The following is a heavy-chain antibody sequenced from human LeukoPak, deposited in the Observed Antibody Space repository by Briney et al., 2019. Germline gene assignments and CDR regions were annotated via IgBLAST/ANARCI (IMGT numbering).Heavy chain of an antibody. D-gene: IGHD4-17*01. CDR1: GFTFSTFA. CDR2: IAGTHYTT. Sequence: GGSLRLSCAASGFTFSTFAMTWVRQAPGKGLEWVSSIAGTHYTTYNTDSVKGRFTISRDNSKNTLYLQMNSLRADDTAVYYCTKDPNGDYVGAFDPWGQGTLVTVSS. J-gene: IGHJ5*02. CDR3: TKDPNGDYVGAFDP. V-gene: IGHV3-23*01.